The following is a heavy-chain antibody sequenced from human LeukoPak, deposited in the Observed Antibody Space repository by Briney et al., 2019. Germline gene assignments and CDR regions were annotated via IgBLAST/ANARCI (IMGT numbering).Heavy chain of an antibody. J-gene: IGHJ6*03. CDR2: IYYSGST. CDR3: ARGHKQWLVRGPYYYYMDV. D-gene: IGHD6-19*01. Sequence: PSETLSLTCTVSGGSISSSSYYWGWIRQPPGKGLEWIGSIYYSGSTNYNPSLKSRVTISVDTSKNQFSLKLSSVTAADTAVYYCARGHKQWLVRGPYYYYMDVWGKGTTVTVSS. V-gene: IGHV4-39*07. CDR1: GGSISSSSYY.